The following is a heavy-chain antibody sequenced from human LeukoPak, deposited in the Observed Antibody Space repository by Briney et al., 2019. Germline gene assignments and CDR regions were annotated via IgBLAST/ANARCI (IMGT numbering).Heavy chain of an antibody. J-gene: IGHJ4*02. CDR1: GFTFSSYS. V-gene: IGHV3-21*01. D-gene: IGHD3-22*01. CDR3: AKNYYDSSGLFDY. Sequence: GGSLRLSCAASGFTFSSYSMNWVRQAPGKGLEWASSISSSSSYIYYADSVKGRFTISRDNAKNSLYLQMNSLRAEDTAVYYCAKNYYDSSGLFDYWGQGTLVTVSS. CDR2: ISSSSSYI.